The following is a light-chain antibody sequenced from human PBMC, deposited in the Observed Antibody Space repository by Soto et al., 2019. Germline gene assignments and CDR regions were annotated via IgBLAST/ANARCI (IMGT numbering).Light chain of an antibody. CDR2: AAS. J-gene: IGKJ4*01. V-gene: IGKV1-9*01. CDR3: QLLNSYPLT. CDR1: LGISDY. Sequence: DIQLTRAPSFLSDYVGDRVTITCRASLGISDYLGWYQQKPWKAPKLLIYAASTLQSVVPSRFSGSGSGKEFTLIISSLQPEDFATYYCQLLNSYPLTFGGGTELEMK.